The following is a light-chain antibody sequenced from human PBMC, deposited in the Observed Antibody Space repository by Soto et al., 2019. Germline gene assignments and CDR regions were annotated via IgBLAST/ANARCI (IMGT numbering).Light chain of an antibody. J-gene: IGKJ1*01. Sequence: EIVLTQSPGTLSLSPGERATLSCRASQSVSSSYLAWYQQKPGQAPRLLIYGASSRATGVPDRFSGSGSGTDFTLTISRLEPEDFAVYYCHQYGGSPGTLGQGTKVDIK. CDR2: GAS. CDR3: HQYGGSPGT. CDR1: QSVSSSY. V-gene: IGKV3-20*01.